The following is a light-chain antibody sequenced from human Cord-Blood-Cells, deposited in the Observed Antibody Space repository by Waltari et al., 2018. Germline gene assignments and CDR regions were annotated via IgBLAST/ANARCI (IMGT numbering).Light chain of an antibody. J-gene: IGLJ1*01. CDR3: QVWDSSSDHYV. Sequence: SYVLTQPPSVSVAPGKTARITCGGNNIGSKHVHWYQQKPGQAPVLVVYYDSDRPSGIPERFSGSNSGNTATLTISRVEAGDEADYYCQVWDSSSDHYVFGTGTKVTVL. CDR2: YDS. V-gene: IGLV3-21*04. CDR1: NIGSKH.